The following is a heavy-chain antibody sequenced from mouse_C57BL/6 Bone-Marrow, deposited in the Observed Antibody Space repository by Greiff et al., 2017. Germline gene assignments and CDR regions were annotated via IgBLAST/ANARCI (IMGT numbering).Heavy chain of an antibody. CDR2: IYPRSGNT. CDR3: ARAYYCGEDY. V-gene: IGHV1-81*01. CDR1: GYTFTSYG. D-gene: IGHD1-1*01. Sequence: VKLQQSGAELARPGASVKLSCKASGYTFTSYGISWVKQRTGQGLEWIGEIYPRSGNTYYNEKFKGKATLTADKSSSTAYMELRSLTSEDSAVYFCARAYYCGEDYGGQGTSVTVSS. J-gene: IGHJ4*01.